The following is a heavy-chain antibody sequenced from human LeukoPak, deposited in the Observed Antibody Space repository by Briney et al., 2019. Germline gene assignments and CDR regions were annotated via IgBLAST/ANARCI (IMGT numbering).Heavy chain of an antibody. Sequence: YSXNWVRQAPGKGLEWVSYITSHSYSIYYPDAVNLPFSISRHNANNSLYLQMNSLRAEDTAVYYCARKSVSSRYPFDYWGQGTLVTVSS. CDR3: ARKSVSSRYPFDY. V-gene: IGHV3-48*01. CDR1: YS. D-gene: IGHD3-22*01. J-gene: IGHJ4*02. CDR2: ITSHSYSI.